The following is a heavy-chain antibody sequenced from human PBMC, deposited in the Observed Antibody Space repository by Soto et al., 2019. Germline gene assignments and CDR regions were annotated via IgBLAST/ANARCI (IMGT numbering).Heavy chain of an antibody. J-gene: IGHJ6*02. CDR1: GYRYTRDG. D-gene: IGHD6-19*01. V-gene: IGHV1-18*01. CDR2: ISAYNGNT. CDR3: ARAGPFIIAVAGIVWDYYYVLDV. Sequence: ALVKGYWKASGYRYTRDGSSWGRKNKEKGLEWMGCISAYNGNTNYAQKLQGRVTMTTHTSTSTAYMELRSLRSDDTAVYYCARAGPFIIAVAGIVWDYYYVLDVLRQGSTVTVSS.